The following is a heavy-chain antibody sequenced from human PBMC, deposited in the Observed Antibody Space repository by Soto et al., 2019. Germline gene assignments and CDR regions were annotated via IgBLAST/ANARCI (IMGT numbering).Heavy chain of an antibody. CDR1: GYTFITYF. Sequence: GASVKVSCKASGYTFITYFMHWVRQAPGQGLEWMGVINPSRGTTTYAQKFQDRVTMTRDTSASTVYMELSSLRSEDTAMYYCARSYISSYYWFDPWGQGTLVTVSS. CDR2: INPSRGTT. CDR3: ARSYISSYYWFDP. J-gene: IGHJ5*02. D-gene: IGHD6-6*01. V-gene: IGHV1-46*03.